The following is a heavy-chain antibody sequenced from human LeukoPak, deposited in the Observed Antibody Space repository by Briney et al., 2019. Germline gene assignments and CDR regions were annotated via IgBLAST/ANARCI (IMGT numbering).Heavy chain of an antibody. Sequence: SVKLSCKASGGTFSSYAISWVRQAPGQGLEWMGGIIPIFGTANYAQKFQGRVTITAYESTSTAYLELSSLRSDDTAVYYCANLGDSSGYYRDFDYWGQGTLVTVSS. CDR2: IIPIFGTA. CDR1: GGTFSSYA. J-gene: IGHJ4*02. V-gene: IGHV1-69*13. CDR3: ANLGDSSGYYRDFDY. D-gene: IGHD3-22*01.